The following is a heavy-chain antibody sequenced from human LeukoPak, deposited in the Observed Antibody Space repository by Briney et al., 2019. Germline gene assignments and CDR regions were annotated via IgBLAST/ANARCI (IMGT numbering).Heavy chain of an antibody. CDR2: TNHSGST. CDR1: GGSFSGYY. D-gene: IGHD3-9*01. Sequence: SETLSLTCAVYGGSFSGYYWSWIRQPPGKGLEWIGETNHSGSTNYNPSLKSRVTISVDTSKNQFSLKLSSVTAADPAVYYCARATGYLGFDYWGQGTLVTVSS. V-gene: IGHV4-34*01. J-gene: IGHJ4*02. CDR3: ARATGYLGFDY.